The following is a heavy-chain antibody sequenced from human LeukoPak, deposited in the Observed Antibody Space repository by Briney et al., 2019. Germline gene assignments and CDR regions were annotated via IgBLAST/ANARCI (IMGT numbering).Heavy chain of an antibody. CDR3: AKDPYGTRYFDY. J-gene: IGHJ4*02. CDR1: GFTFSSHA. Sequence: GGSLRLSCAASGFTFSSHALSWVRQSPGKGLEWCSSLSGSGYNTYYADSVKGRFTISSDNSKNTVYLQMTSLSAEATAVYYCAKDPYGTRYFDYWGQGTLVTVSS. CDR2: LSGSGYNT. V-gene: IGHV3-23*01. D-gene: IGHD2-2*01.